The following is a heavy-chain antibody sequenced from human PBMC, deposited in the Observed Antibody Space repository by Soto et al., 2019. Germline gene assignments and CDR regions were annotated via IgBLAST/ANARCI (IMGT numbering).Heavy chain of an antibody. CDR2: IYYSGST. J-gene: IGHJ3*02. CDR1: GGSISSGGYY. CDR3: ARDRENYYGSGSWDDAFDI. V-gene: IGHV4-31*03. D-gene: IGHD3-10*01. Sequence: PSETLSLTCTVSGGSISSGGYYWSWIRQHPGKGLEWIGYIYYSGSTYYNPSLKSRVTISVDTSKNQFSLKLSSVTAADTAVYYCARDRENYYGSGSWDDAFDIWGQGTMATV.